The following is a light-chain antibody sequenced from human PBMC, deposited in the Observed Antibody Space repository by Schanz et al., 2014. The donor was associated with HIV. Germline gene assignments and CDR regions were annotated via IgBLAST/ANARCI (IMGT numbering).Light chain of an antibody. CDR1: QSVSTD. V-gene: IGKV3D-15*01. J-gene: IGKJ1*01. Sequence: EIVMTQSPATLSVSPGERATLSCRASQSVSTDLAWYQQKPGQAPRLLIYDASKRATGIPARFSGSGSGTDFTLTISSLQSEDFAVYYCQQYNNWPPAFGQGTKVEIK. CDR3: QQYNNWPPA. CDR2: DAS.